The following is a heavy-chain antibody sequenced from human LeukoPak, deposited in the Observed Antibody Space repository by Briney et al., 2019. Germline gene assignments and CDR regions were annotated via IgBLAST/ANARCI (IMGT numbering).Heavy chain of an antibody. D-gene: IGHD1-7*01. CDR2: IYYSGST. V-gene: IGHV4-59*12. CDR1: GGSISSYY. CDR3: ARENWNYGEDF. Sequence: KSSETLSLTCTVPGGSISSYYWSWIRQPPGKGLEWIGYIYYSGSTNYNPSLKSRVTMSVDTSKNQVSLKLIAVTAADTAVYYCARENWNYGEDFWGQGALVTVSS. J-gene: IGHJ4*02.